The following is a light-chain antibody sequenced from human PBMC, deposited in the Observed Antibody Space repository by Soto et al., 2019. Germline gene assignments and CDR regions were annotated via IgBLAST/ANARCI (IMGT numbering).Light chain of an antibody. J-gene: IGLJ2*01. Sequence: QSVLTQPASVSGSPGQSITISCTGTSSDVGGYNYVSWYQQHPGKAPKLMIYDVSNRPSGVSNRFSGSKYGNTASRTISGLQAEDEADYYCSSYTSSSTSVVFGGGTKLTVL. CDR2: DVS. V-gene: IGLV2-14*01. CDR1: SSDVGGYNY. CDR3: SSYTSSSTSVV.